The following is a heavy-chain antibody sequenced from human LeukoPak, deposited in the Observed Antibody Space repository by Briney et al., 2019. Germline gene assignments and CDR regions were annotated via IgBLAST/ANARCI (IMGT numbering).Heavy chain of an antibody. CDR2: ISSSGSTI. D-gene: IGHD3-10*01. CDR1: GFTFSTYE. J-gene: IGHJ6*02. Sequence: PGGSLRLSCAVSGFTFSTYEMDWVRQAPGKGLEWVSYISSSGSTIYYADSVKGRFTISRDNAKNSLYLQMNSLRVEDTAVYYCARQRGSGSPHYYYSGMDVWGQGTTVTVSS. CDR3: ARQRGSGSPHYYYSGMDV. V-gene: IGHV3-48*03.